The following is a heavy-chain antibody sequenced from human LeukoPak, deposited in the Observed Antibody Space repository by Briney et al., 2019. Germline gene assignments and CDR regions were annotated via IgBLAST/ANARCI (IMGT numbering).Heavy chain of an antibody. Sequence: PSDTLSLTCTVSGGSVSSGSYYWGWIRPPPGKGLEWIGYIYYSGSTNYNPSLKSRVTISVDTSKNQFSLKLSSVTAADTAVYYCARDLNWNAGQFDPWGQGTLVTVSS. CDR2: IYYSGST. J-gene: IGHJ5*02. CDR1: GGSVSSGSYY. D-gene: IGHD1-1*01. CDR3: ARDLNWNAGQFDP. V-gene: IGHV4-61*01.